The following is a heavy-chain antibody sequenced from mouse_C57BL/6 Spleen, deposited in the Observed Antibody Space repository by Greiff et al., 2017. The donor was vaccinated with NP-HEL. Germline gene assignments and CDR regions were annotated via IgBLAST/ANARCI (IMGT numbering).Heavy chain of an antibody. V-gene: IGHV1-22*01. Sequence: EVKLEESGPELVKPGASVKMSCKASGYTFTDYNMHWVKQSHGKSLEWIGYINPNNGGTSYNQKFKGKATLTVNKSSSTAYMELRSLTSEDSAVYYCARRPDWSYAMDYWGQGTSVTVSS. D-gene: IGHD4-1*01. CDR2: INPNNGGT. CDR3: ARRPDWSYAMDY. CDR1: GYTFTDYN. J-gene: IGHJ4*01.